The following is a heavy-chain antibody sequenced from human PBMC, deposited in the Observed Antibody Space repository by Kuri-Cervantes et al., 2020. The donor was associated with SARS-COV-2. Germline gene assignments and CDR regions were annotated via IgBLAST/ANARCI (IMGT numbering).Heavy chain of an antibody. CDR3: APRASSGYYYAGIDY. CDR2: ISGSGGST. D-gene: IGHD3-22*01. CDR1: GFTFSSYA. V-gene: IGHV3-23*01. J-gene: IGHJ4*02. Sequence: GESLKISCAASGFTFSSYAMSWVRQAPGKGLEWVSAISGSGGSTYYADSVKGRFTISRDNSKNTLYVQMNSLRAEDTAVYYCAPRASSGYYYAGIDYWGQGTLVTVSS.